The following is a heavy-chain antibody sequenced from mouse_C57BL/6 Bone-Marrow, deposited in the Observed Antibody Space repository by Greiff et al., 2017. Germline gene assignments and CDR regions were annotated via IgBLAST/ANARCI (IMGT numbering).Heavy chain of an antibody. CDR1: GFTFSSYA. CDR2: ISSGGDYI. V-gene: IGHV5-9-1*02. D-gene: IGHD1-1*01. CDR3: TRGRLRYYFDY. J-gene: IGHJ2*01. Sequence: EVKVVESGEGLVKPGGSLKLSCAASGFTFSSYALSWVRQTPEKRLEWVAYISSGGDYIYYADTVKGRFTISRDNARNTLYLQMSSLKSEDTAMYYCTRGRLRYYFDYWGQGTTLTVSS.